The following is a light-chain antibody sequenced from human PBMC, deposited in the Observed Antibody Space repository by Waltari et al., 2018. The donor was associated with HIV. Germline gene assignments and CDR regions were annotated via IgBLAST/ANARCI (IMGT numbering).Light chain of an antibody. J-gene: IGLJ2*01. CDR2: DVN. V-gene: IGLV2-11*01. CDR3: CSYADNYPVV. Sequence: QSALTQPRSVSGSPGQSVTISCTGTSSDVGGYNYVSWYQQHPGKAPKFMIYDVNKRPSGVPDRFSGSKSGNTASLTISVLQAEDEADYYCCSYADNYPVVFGGGTKLTVL. CDR1: SSDVGGYNY.